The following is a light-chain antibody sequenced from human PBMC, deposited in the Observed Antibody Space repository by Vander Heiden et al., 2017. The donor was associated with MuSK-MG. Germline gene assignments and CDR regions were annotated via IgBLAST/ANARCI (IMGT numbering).Light chain of an antibody. CDR2: RDN. V-gene: IGLV3-1*01. CDR3: QTWHSSLGL. J-gene: IGLJ2*01. Sequence: SFELTQAPSVSVSPGQTANIPCSGDNLGNKYVCWYQQKPGRSPVLGSNRDNKRPSGIPERFSGSNSGNTATLTIGGTQTMEEADYFCQTWHSSLGLFGGGTKVTVL. CDR1: NLGNKY.